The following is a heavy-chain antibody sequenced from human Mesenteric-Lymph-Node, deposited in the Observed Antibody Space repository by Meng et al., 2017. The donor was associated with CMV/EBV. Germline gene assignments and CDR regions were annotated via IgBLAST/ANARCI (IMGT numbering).Heavy chain of an antibody. D-gene: IGHD1-26*01. J-gene: IGHJ4*02. CDR2: ISSSGDYM. V-gene: IGHV3-21*01. CDR3: ARGGLSGSLDY. CDR1: GFTFSYYS. Sequence: GESLKISCGASGFTFSYYSMNWVRQAPGKGLEWVSSISSSGDYMYHADSVKGRFTISRDNAKNSLFLQMNSLRADDTAVYYCARGGLSGSLDYWGQGTLVTVSS.